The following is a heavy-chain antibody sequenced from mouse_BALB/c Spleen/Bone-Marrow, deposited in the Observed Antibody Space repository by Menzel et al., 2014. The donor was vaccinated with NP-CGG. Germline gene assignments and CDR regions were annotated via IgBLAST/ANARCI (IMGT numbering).Heavy chain of an antibody. D-gene: IGHD2-1*01. CDR2: IYPGDGDT. Sequence: VQLQQSGPELVKPGASVKTSCKASGYAFSSSWMNWVKQRPGQGLEWIGRIYPGDGDTNYNGKFKGKATLTAGKSSSTAYMQLSSLTSVDSAVYFCARRGGNPSFDYWGQGTTLTVSS. J-gene: IGHJ2*01. V-gene: IGHV1-82*01. CDR1: GYAFSSSW. CDR3: ARRGGNPSFDY.